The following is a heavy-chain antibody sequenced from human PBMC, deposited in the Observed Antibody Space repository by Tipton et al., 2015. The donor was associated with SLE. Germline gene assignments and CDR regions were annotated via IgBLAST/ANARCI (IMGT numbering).Heavy chain of an antibody. CDR1: GFTFNTYW. CDR3: AREAMTFDY. D-gene: IGHD2/OR15-2a*01. J-gene: IGHJ4*02. Sequence: SLRLSCAASGFTFNTYWMHWVRQAPGKGLVWVSHINSAGTTTTYADSVRGRFTISGDNAKNTVYLQMNSLRAEDTAVYYCAREAMTFDYWGQGTLVTVSS. V-gene: IGHV3-74*03. CDR2: INSAGTTT.